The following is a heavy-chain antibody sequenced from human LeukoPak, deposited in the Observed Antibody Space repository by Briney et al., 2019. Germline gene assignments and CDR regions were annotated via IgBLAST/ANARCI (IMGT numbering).Heavy chain of an antibody. Sequence: PPGGSLRLSCAASGFTFSSYAMSWVRQAPGKGLEWVSAISGSGGSTYYADSVKGRFTISRDNSKNTLYLQMNSLRAEDTAVYYCAKAMHGMRYYFDYWGQGTLVTVSS. V-gene: IGHV3-23*01. CDR3: AKAMHGMRYYFDY. D-gene: IGHD1-14*01. CDR2: ISGSGGST. CDR1: GFTFSSYA. J-gene: IGHJ4*02.